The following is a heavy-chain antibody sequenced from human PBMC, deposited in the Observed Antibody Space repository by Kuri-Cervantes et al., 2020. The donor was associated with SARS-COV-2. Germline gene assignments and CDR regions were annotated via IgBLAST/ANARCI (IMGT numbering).Heavy chain of an antibody. CDR2: ISYDGTTL. D-gene: IGHD6-6*01. CDR1: GFTFGNYA. CDR3: AREGPHSSSSEVDY. V-gene: IGHV3-30*04. J-gene: IGHJ4*02. Sequence: GGSLRLSCAASGFTFGNYAMHWVRQAPGKGLEWVAIISYDGTTLYQNSVKGRFTISRDNSRNTVYPQMNSLRREDTAIYYCAREGPHSSSSEVDYWGQGTLVTVSS.